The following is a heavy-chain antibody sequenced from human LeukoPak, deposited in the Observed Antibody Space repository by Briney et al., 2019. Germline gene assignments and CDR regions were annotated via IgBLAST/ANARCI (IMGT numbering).Heavy chain of an antibody. CDR3: ARDCSTYCSSTSCQTAHDI. Sequence: ASVKVSCKASGYTFTGYYMHWVRQAPGQGLEWIGWINPNSGGTNYAQKFQGRVTMTRDTSISTAYMELSRLRSDDTAVYYCARDCSTYCSSTSCQTAHDIWGQGTMVTVSS. CDR1: GYTFTGYY. V-gene: IGHV1-2*02. D-gene: IGHD2-2*01. J-gene: IGHJ3*02. CDR2: INPNSGGT.